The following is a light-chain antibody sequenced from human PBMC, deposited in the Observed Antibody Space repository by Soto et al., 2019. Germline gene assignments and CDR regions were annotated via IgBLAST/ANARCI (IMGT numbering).Light chain of an antibody. CDR3: QSSDSSLNV. J-gene: IGLJ1*01. V-gene: IGLV1-40*01. CDR1: SSNIGAGYD. Sequence: QSVLTQPPSESGAPGQRVTISCTGRSSNIGAGYDVHWYQQLPGTAPKLLIYGNSNRPSGVPDRFSGSKSGTSASLAITGLQAEDEADYYCQSSDSSLNVFGAGTKVTVL. CDR2: GNS.